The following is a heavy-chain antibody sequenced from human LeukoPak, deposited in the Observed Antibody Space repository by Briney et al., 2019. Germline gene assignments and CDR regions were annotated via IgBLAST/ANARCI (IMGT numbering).Heavy chain of an antibody. Sequence: GGSLRLSCAASGFTFSSYSMNWVRQAPGKGLEWVANIKEDGSEKHYVDSVKGRFTISRDNAKNSLYLQMNSLRAEDTAVYHCARGPHTTATSYWGQGTLVTVSS. CDR1: GFTFSSYS. J-gene: IGHJ4*02. D-gene: IGHD1-1*01. CDR2: IKEDGSEK. V-gene: IGHV3-7*01. CDR3: ARGPHTTATSY.